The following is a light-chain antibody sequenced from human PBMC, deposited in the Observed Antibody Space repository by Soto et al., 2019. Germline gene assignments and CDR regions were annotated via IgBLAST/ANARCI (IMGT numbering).Light chain of an antibody. V-gene: IGKV3-11*01. CDR3: QQRANWPLT. Sequence: EIVLTQSPATLSLSPGERATLSCRASQSVINYLAWYQQKPGQAPRLLIYDTSNRATGIPARFSGSGSGTDFTLIISSLEPEEFAVYYWQQRANWPLTFGGGTKVEIK. CDR2: DTS. J-gene: IGKJ4*01. CDR1: QSVINY.